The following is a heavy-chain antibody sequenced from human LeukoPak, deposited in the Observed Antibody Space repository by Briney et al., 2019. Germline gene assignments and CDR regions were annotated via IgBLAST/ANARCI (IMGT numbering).Heavy chain of an antibody. Sequence: SETLSLTCTVSGGSISSSSYYWGWIRQPPGKGLEWIGSIYYSGSTYYNPSLKSRVTISVDTSKNQFSLKLSSVTAADTAVYYCARHARYSSGWTLTNWFDPWGQGTLVTVSP. D-gene: IGHD6-19*01. CDR1: GGSISSSSYY. CDR3: ARHARYSSGWTLTNWFDP. J-gene: IGHJ5*02. CDR2: IYYSGST. V-gene: IGHV4-39*01.